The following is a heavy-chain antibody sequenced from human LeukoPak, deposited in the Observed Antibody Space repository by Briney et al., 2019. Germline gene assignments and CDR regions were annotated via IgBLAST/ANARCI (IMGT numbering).Heavy chain of an antibody. D-gene: IGHD1-1*01. CDR2: INHSGST. CDR1: GGSFSGYY. J-gene: IGHJ4*02. Sequence: SETLSLTCAVYGGSFSGYYWSWIRQPPGKGLEWIGEINHSGSTNYNPSLKSRVTISVDTSKNQFSLKLSSVTAADTAVYYCARGGNDRSLDYWGQGTLVTVSS. V-gene: IGHV4-34*01. CDR3: ARGGNDRSLDY.